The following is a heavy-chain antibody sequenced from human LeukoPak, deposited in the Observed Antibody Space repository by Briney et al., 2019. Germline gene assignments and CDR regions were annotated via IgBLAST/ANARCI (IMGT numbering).Heavy chain of an antibody. V-gene: IGHV7-4-1*02. CDR2: INTNTGNP. Sequence: ASVKVSCKASGYTFTSYAMNWIRQAPGQGLEWMGLINTNTGNPTYAQGFTGRFVFSLDTSVSTAYLQISSLKAEDTAVYYCAKGSHSFDYWGQGTLVTVSS. CDR1: GYTFTSYA. J-gene: IGHJ4*02. CDR3: AKGSHSFDY. D-gene: IGHD3-10*01.